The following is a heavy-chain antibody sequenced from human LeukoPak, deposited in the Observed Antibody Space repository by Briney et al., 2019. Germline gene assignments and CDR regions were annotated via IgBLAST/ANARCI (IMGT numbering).Heavy chain of an antibody. CDR3: ARGDHMTGYTY. CDR1: GGSFSGYY. D-gene: IGHD3-9*01. CDR2: NNHRGST. Sequence: SETLSLTRAVYGGSFSGYYWSWIRQPPGKGLEWIGENNHRGSTNYNPSLKSRVTISVDTSKNQFSLKLSSVTAADTAVYYCARGDHMTGYTYWGQGTLVTVSS. V-gene: IGHV4-34*01. J-gene: IGHJ4*02.